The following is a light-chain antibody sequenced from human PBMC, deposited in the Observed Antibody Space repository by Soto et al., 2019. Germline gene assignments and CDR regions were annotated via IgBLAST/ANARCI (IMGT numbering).Light chain of an antibody. CDR1: QSVSSSY. CDR2: GAS. J-gene: IGKJ2*01. Sequence: EIVLTQAPGTLSLSPGERATLSCRASQSVSSSYLAWYQQKPGKAPKLLIFGASSRATDIPDRFSGSGSGTDFMLSISRLEPEDFAVYYCQQSGNSPQKYTFGQGTKQEI. V-gene: IGKV3-20*01. CDR3: QQSGNSPQKYT.